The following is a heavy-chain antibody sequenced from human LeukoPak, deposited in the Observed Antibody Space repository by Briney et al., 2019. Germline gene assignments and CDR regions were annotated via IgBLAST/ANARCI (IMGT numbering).Heavy chain of an antibody. Sequence: TGGSLRLSCAASGFTFSSYSMNWVRQAPGKGLEWVSYISSSSSTIYYADSVKGRFTISRDNAKNSLCLQMNSLRAEDTAVYYCARWRRTGWFGEPGGDYWGQGTLVTVSS. CDR2: ISSSSSTI. D-gene: IGHD3-10*01. J-gene: IGHJ4*02. V-gene: IGHV3-48*01. CDR3: ARWRRTGWFGEPGGDY. CDR1: GFTFSSYS.